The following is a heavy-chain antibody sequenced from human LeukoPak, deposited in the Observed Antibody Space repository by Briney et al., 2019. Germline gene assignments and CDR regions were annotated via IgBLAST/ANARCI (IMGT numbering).Heavy chain of an antibody. CDR2: ISGSGGST. Sequence: GGSLRLSCAASGFTFSSYAMSWVRQAPGKGLEWVSGISGSGGSTYYADSVKGRFTVSRDNSKNTLYLQMKRLRAEDTAVYYCAKGLVAARRSYYYYGLDVWGQGTTVTVSS. J-gene: IGHJ6*02. D-gene: IGHD6-6*01. CDR1: GFTFSSYA. CDR3: AKGLVAARRSYYYYGLDV. V-gene: IGHV3-23*01.